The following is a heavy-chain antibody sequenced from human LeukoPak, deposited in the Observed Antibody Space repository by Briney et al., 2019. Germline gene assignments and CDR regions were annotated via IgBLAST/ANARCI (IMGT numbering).Heavy chain of an antibody. D-gene: IGHD3-22*01. CDR3: AKDSPLPYYDSSTKWFDP. CDR1: GFTFSSYG. CDR2: IRYDGSNK. J-gene: IGHJ5*02. Sequence: GGSLRLSCAASGFTFSSYGMHWVRQAPGKGLEWVAFIRYDGSNKYYADSVKGRFTISRDNSKNTLYLQMNSLRAEDTAVYYCAKDSPLPYYDSSTKWFDPWGQGTLVTVSS. V-gene: IGHV3-30*02.